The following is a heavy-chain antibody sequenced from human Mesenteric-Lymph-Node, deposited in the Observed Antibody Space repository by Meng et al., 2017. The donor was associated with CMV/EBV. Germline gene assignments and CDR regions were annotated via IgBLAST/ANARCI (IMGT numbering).Heavy chain of an antibody. CDR1: GGSFSGFY. V-gene: IGHV4-34*01. Sequence: VYGGSFSGFYWSWIAQRPGKGLEWIGEIYHSESTNYDPSLRSRVTISVDKSKNQFSLKLSSVTAADTAVYYCASFSGTTSSTYYFDYWGQGTLVTVSS. CDR3: ASFSGTTSSTYYFDY. D-gene: IGHD1-7*01. CDR2: IYHSEST. J-gene: IGHJ4*02.